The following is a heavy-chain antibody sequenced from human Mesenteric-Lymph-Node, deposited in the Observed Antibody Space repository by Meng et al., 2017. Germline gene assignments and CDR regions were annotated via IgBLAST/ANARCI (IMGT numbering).Heavy chain of an antibody. V-gene: IGHV4-39*01. J-gene: IGHJ4*02. CDR2: IYYSGRT. CDR3: ARLWFGERPPDY. D-gene: IGHD3-10*01. Sequence: QLQLHESGPGLVKPSEPLSLTCTASGGSIGSSTCYWGWIRLPPGKRLGWIGSIYYSGRTYYNPSLKSRVTMSVDTSKNQFSLKLSSVTAADTAVYYCARLWFGERPPDYWGQGTLVTVSS. CDR1: GGSIGSSTCY.